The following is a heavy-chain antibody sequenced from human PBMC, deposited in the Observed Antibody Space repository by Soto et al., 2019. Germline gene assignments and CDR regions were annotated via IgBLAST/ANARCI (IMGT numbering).Heavy chain of an antibody. CDR3: ARAPSGKVRDYYYGMDV. V-gene: IGHV4-34*01. Sequence: PEETLSLTCAVYGGSISGYYWSWIRQPPGKGLEWIGEINHSGSTNYNPSLKSRVTISVDTSKNQFSLKLSSVTAADTAVYYCARAPSGKVRDYYYGMDVWGQGTTVTVSS. J-gene: IGHJ6*02. CDR2: INHSGST. CDR1: GGSISGYY. D-gene: IGHD3-10*01.